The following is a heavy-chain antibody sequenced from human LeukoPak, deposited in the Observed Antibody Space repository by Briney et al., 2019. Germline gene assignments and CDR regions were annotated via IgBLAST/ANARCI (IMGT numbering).Heavy chain of an antibody. CDR3: ARGESSGYYFFDY. CDR1: GFTVSSNF. Sequence: QSGGSLRLSCAASGFTVSSNFMSWVRQAPGKGLEWVSVIYSGGSTYYADSVKGRFTISRDNSRNTLYLRMNSLRAEDTAVYYCARGESSGYYFFDYWGQGTLVTVSS. J-gene: IGHJ4*02. D-gene: IGHD3-22*01. CDR2: IYSGGST. V-gene: IGHV3-66*01.